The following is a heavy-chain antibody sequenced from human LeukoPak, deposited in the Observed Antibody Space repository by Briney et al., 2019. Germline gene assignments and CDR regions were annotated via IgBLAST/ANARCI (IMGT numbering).Heavy chain of an antibody. Sequence: SETLSLTRTGSRGSISRYYWSWIRPPPGKGLEWMGYIYYSGSTNYNPSLMSRVTISVDTSKNQFSLKLSSVTAADTAVYYCARDRGYDILTGYYLAFDIWGQGTMVTVSS. CDR1: RGSISRYY. CDR3: ARDRGYDILTGYYLAFDI. J-gene: IGHJ3*02. V-gene: IGHV4-59*01. D-gene: IGHD3-9*01. CDR2: IYYSGST.